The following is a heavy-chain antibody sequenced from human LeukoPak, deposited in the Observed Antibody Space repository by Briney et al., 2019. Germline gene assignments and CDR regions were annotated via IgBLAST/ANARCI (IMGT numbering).Heavy chain of an antibody. V-gene: IGHV4-38-2*02. D-gene: IGHD2-15*01. CDR3: ARAYCSGGSCYFDY. CDR2: IYHSGST. J-gene: IGHJ4*02. Sequence: PSETLSLTCTVSGYSISSGYYWGWIRQPPGKGLEWIGSIYHSGSTYYNPSLKSRVTISVDTSKNQFSLKLSSVTAADTAVYYCARAYCSGGSCYFDYWGQGTLVTVSS. CDR1: GYSISSGYY.